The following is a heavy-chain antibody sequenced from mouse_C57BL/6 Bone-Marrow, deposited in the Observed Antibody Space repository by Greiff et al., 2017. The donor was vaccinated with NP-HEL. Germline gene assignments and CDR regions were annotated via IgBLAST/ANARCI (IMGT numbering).Heavy chain of an antibody. CDR1: GYSITSDY. CDR3: ARDGSSFYWYFDV. Sequence: VQLKESGPGLAKPSQTLSLTCSVTGYSITSDYWNWIRKFPGNKLEYMGYISYIGSTYYNPSLKSRISITRETSKNQYYLQLNSVTTEDTATYYCARDGSSFYWYFDVWGTGTTVTVSS. J-gene: IGHJ1*03. D-gene: IGHD1-1*01. CDR2: ISYIGST. V-gene: IGHV3-8*01.